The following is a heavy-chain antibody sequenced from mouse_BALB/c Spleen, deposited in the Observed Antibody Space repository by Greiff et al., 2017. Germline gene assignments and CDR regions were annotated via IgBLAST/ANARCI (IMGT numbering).Heavy chain of an antibody. CDR2: INSNGGST. CDR1: GFTFSSYG. J-gene: IGHJ3*01. D-gene: IGHD2-4*01. V-gene: IGHV5-6-3*01. CDR3: ARDYDYPFAY. Sequence: EVKLVESGGGLVPPGGSLKLSCAASGFTFSSYGMSWVRQPPDKRLELVATINSNGGSTYYPDSVKGRFTISRDTAKNTLYLQMSSLKSEDTAMYYCARDYDYPFAYWGQGTLVTVSA.